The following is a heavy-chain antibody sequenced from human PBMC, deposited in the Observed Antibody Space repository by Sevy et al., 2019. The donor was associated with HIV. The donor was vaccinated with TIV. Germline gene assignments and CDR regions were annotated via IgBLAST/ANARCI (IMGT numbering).Heavy chain of an antibody. V-gene: IGHV3-21*01. Sequence: GGSLRLSCAASGFTFSSYSMNWVRQAPGKGLEWVSSISSSSSYIYYADSVRGRFTISRDNAKNSLYLQMNSLRAEDTAVYYCVRAAGARVVLGAFDIWGQGTMVTVSS. CDR2: ISSSSSYI. CDR3: VRAAGARVVLGAFDI. CDR1: GFTFSSYS. D-gene: IGHD2-15*01. J-gene: IGHJ3*02.